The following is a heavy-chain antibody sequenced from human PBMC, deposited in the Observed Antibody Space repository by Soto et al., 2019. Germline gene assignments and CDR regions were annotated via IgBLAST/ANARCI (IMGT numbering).Heavy chain of an antibody. Sequence: EVQLVESGGGLVQPGGSLRLSCAASGFTFSSYGMHWVRQAPGKGLEYVTAISSNGVSTYYANSVKGRFTISRDNFKNTRYLHMGSLRAEDMAVYYCASVRVTAIDYDAFAIWGQGTMVTVSS. CDR3: ASVRVTAIDYDAFAI. CDR1: GFTFSSYG. CDR2: ISSNGVST. J-gene: IGHJ3*02. V-gene: IGHV3-64*01. D-gene: IGHD2-21*02.